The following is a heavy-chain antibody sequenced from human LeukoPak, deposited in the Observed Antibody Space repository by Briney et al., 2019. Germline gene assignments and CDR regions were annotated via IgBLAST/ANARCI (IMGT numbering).Heavy chain of an antibody. CDR2: ISSSSNYT. J-gene: IGHJ3*02. Sequence: PGGSLRLSCAASGFTFSDYYMTWIRQAPGKGLEWVSYISSSSNYTSYADSVKGRFTTSRDNAKNSLYLQMNSLRAEDTAVYYCARDRQWPDALDIWGQGTTVTVSS. V-gene: IGHV3-11*05. D-gene: IGHD6-19*01. CDR3: ARDRQWPDALDI. CDR1: GFTFSDYY.